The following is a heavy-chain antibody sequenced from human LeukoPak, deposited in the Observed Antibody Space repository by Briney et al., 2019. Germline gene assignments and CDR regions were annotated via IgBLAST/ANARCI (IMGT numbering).Heavy chain of an antibody. CDR2: INSDGSRT. Sequence: GGSLRLSCAASGFSFSSYWMYWVRQAPGKGLVWVSRINSDGSRTSYADSVKGRFTISRDNAKNTLYLQMNSLRAEDTAVYYCASSASYPLDYWGQGTLVTVSS. CDR1: GFSFSSYW. D-gene: IGHD3-10*01. J-gene: IGHJ4*02. V-gene: IGHV3-74*01. CDR3: ASSASYPLDY.